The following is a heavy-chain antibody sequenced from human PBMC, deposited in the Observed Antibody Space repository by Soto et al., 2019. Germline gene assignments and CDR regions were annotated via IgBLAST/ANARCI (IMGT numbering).Heavy chain of an antibody. Sequence: QVQLIQFGAEVKKPGASVKVSCRASGYTFTKFHIHWVRQAPGQGLEWMGMIDPSGGVTRDAQRFQGRLTMTSDTSTSSFYMELRGLTSEDTAVYYCERDVIGHDNYETIGYYFDHCGPGTLVTVSA. V-gene: IGHV1-46*01. CDR2: IDPSGGVT. CDR3: ERDVIGHDNYETIGYYFDH. D-gene: IGHD3-16*01. J-gene: IGHJ4*02. CDR1: GYTFTKFH.